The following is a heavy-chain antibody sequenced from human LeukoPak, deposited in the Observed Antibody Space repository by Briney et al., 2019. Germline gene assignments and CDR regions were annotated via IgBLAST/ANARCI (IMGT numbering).Heavy chain of an antibody. V-gene: IGHV4-59*01. J-gene: IGHJ4*02. CDR2: IYYSGST. CDR3: ARDPGYCSSTSCPPFDY. D-gene: IGHD2-2*01. Sequence: SETLSLTCTVSGGSISSYYWSWIRQPPGKGLEWIGYIYYSGSTNYNPSLKSRVTISVDTSKNQFSLKLSSVTAADTAVYYCARDPGYCSSTSCPPFDYWGQGTLVTVSS. CDR1: GGSISSYY.